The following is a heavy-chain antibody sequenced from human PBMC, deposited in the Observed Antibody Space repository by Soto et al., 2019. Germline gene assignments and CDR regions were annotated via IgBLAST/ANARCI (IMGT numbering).Heavy chain of an antibody. V-gene: IGHV1-18*01. CDR1: GYTFTSYG. Sequence: ASVKVCCKDSGYTFTSYGMRWLRQAHGQGLEWMGWISAYNGNTNYAQKLQGRVTMTTDTSTSTAYMELRSLRSDDTAVYYCARDLGYYYDSSGPNDAFDIWGQGTMVTVSS. CDR3: ARDLGYYYDSSGPNDAFDI. CDR2: ISAYNGNT. J-gene: IGHJ3*02. D-gene: IGHD3-22*01.